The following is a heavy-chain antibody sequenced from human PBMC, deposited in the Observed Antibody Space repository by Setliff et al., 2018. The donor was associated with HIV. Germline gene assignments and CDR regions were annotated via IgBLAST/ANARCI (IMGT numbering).Heavy chain of an antibody. CDR1: GGSISSGGYY. J-gene: IGHJ6*03. Sequence: SETLSLTCTVSGGSISSGGYYWSWIRQHPGKGLEWIGYIYYSGGTYYNPSLKSRVTISVDTSKNQFSLKLSSVTAADTAVYYCARVPTNPDFYYYYMDGWGKGTTVTV. CDR3: ARVPTNPDFYYYYMDG. V-gene: IGHV4-31*03. CDR2: IYYSGGT.